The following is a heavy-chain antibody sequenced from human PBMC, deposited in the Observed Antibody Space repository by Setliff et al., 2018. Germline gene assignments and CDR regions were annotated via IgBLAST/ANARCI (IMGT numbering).Heavy chain of an antibody. Sequence: SETLSLTCAVSGGSISSSNWWSWVRQPPGKGLEWIGEIYHSGSTNYNPSLKSRVTISVDTSKNQFSLKLSSVTAADTAVYYCAREAGYYDSSGPVGVPYYYYMDVWGKGTTVTVSS. CDR2: IYHSGST. CDR3: AREAGYYDSSGPVGVPYYYYMDV. J-gene: IGHJ6*03. CDR1: GGSISSSNW. V-gene: IGHV4-4*02. D-gene: IGHD3-22*01.